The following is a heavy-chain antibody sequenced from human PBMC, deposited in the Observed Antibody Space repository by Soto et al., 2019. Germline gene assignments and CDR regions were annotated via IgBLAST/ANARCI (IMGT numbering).Heavy chain of an antibody. CDR3: AKDPHYYGSGSYPNWFDP. V-gene: IGHV3-7*01. CDR1: TSTFTRYW. D-gene: IGHD3-10*01. J-gene: IGHJ5*02. CDR2: ITQDGSEK. Sequence: GGSLRLSCAASTSTFTRYWMSWVRQAPGKGLEWVANITQDGSEKYYADSVKGRFTISRDNAKNTLYLQMNSLRAGDTAVYYCAKDPHYYGSGSYPNWFDPWGQGTLVTVSS.